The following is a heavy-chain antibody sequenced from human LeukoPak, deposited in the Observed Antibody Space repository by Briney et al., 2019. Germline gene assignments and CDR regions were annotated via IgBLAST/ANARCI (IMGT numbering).Heavy chain of an antibody. CDR3: ARGHQLLYDAFDI. CDR2: IYTSGST. J-gene: IGHJ3*02. Sequence: SETLSLTCTVSGGSISSGSYYWSWIRQPAGKGLEWIGCIYTSGSTNYNPSLKSRVTISVDTSKNQFSLKLSSVTAADTAVYYCARGHQLLYDAFDIWGQGTMVTVSS. CDR1: GGSISSGSYY. D-gene: IGHD2-2*02. V-gene: IGHV4-61*02.